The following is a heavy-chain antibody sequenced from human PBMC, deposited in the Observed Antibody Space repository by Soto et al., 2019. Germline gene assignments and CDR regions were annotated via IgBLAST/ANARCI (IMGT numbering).Heavy chain of an antibody. V-gene: IGHV4-31*03. CDR2: IYYSGST. J-gene: IGHJ4*02. D-gene: IGHD1-26*01. CDR3: AGIYSGSPWGTLRY. Sequence: QVQLQESGPGLVKPSQTLSLTCTVSGGSISSGGYYWSWIRQHPGKGLEWIGYIYYSGSTYYNPSLDTRVTISVDAPKNQFALKLSSVTSADTAVYYCAGIYSGSPWGTLRYWGQGTLVTVSS. CDR1: GGSISSGGYY.